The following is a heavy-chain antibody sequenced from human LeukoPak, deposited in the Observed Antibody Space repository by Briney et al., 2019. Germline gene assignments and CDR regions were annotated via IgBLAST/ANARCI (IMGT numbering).Heavy chain of an antibody. D-gene: IGHD3-22*01. J-gene: IGHJ3*02. CDR1: GGTFSSYA. CDR2: IIPIFGTA. CDR3: ATEVEAAYYYDSSGYRDAFDI. V-gene: IGHV1-69*01. Sequence: SVKVSCKASGGTFSSYAISWVRQAPGQGLEWMGGIIPIFGTANYAQKFQGRVTITADESTSTAYMELSSLRSEDTAVYYCATEVEAAYYYDSSGYRDAFDIWGQGTMVTVSS.